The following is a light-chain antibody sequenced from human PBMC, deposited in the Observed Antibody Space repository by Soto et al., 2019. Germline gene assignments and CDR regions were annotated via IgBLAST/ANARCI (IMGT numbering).Light chain of an antibody. V-gene: IGLV2-14*01. Sequence: QSALTQPPSASGTPGQGVTISCSGSISNIGSKTVKWYQQHPGKAPKLMIYEVSNRPSGVSNRFSGSKSGNTASLTISGLQAEDEADYYCSSYTSSSTRVFGTGTKVTVL. CDR2: EVS. CDR1: ISNIGSKT. CDR3: SSYTSSSTRV. J-gene: IGLJ1*01.